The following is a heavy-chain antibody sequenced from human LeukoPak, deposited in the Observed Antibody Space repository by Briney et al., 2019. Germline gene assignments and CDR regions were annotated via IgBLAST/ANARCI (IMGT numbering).Heavy chain of an antibody. V-gene: IGHV4-39*01. Sequence: SETLSLTCTVSGGSIISSTYYWGWIRQPPWKGLEWIGNIYYSGSTYYNPSLKSRVTISVDTSRNQFSLKVSSLTAADTAVYYCARRTGNDAAFDIWGQGTMVTVSS. CDR2: IYYSGST. CDR3: ARRTGNDAAFDI. J-gene: IGHJ3*02. D-gene: IGHD1-1*01. CDR1: GGSIISSTYY.